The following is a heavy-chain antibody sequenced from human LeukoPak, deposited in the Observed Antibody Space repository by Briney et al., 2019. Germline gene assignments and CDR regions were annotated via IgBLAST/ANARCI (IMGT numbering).Heavy chain of an antibody. D-gene: IGHD6-13*01. Sequence: GGSLRLSCAASGFTFSTYTMQWVRQAPGKGPEHVSFITGTGRTTHYADSVKGRFSISRDNSKSMLYLQMGSLRPEDTAGYYCARERAGYYYDFWGQGTLVTVSS. CDR3: ARERAGYYYDF. CDR2: ITGTGRTT. J-gene: IGHJ4*02. V-gene: IGHV3-64*02. CDR1: GFTFSTYT.